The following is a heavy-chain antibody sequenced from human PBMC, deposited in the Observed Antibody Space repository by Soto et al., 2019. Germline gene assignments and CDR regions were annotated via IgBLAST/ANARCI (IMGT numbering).Heavy chain of an antibody. CDR2: MNPNSGNT. J-gene: IGHJ5*02. CDR3: ARTGIDYYDSSGYQRGYWFDP. D-gene: IGHD3-22*01. Sequence: ASVKVSCKASGYTFTSYDINWVRQATGQGLEWMGWMNPNSGNTGYAQKFQGRVTMTRNTSISTAYMELSSLRSEDTAVYYCARTGIDYYDSSGYQRGYWFDPWGQGTLVTAPQ. CDR1: GYTFTSYD. V-gene: IGHV1-8*01.